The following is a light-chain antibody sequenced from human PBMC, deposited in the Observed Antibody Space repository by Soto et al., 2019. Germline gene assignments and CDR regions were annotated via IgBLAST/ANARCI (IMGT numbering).Light chain of an antibody. CDR3: SSYTPSRTLVL. CDR2: DVT. V-gene: IGLV2-14*01. CDR1: SSDVGGYDY. J-gene: IGLJ2*01. Sequence: QSALTQPASVSGSPGQSITISCTGTSSDVGGYDYVSWYQQHPGKAPKLMIYDVTNRPSGVSNRFSGSKSGNTASLTISGLQAEDEADYYCSSYTPSRTLVLFGGGTKLTVL.